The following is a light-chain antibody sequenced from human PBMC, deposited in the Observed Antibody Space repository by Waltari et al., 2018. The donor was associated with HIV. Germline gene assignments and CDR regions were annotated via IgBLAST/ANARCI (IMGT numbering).Light chain of an antibody. V-gene: IGKV3-11*01. J-gene: IGKJ4*01. CDR1: QSVSTY. CDR3: QQRRTWPLT. CDR2: EAS. Sequence: EIVFTQSPATLSLSPGERATLSCRASQSVSTYLAWYQQKPGQAPRLLIYEASDRATGIPARFSGSGSGTDFTLTINSLEPEDFAVYYCQQRRTWPLTFGGGTKVDIK.